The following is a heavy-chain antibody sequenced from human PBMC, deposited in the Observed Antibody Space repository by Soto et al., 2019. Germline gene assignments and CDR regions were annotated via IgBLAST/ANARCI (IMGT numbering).Heavy chain of an antibody. D-gene: IGHD3-10*01. CDR2: ISYDGSNK. J-gene: IGHJ4*02. Sequence: QVQLVESGGGVVQPGRSLRLSCAASGFTFSSYGMHWVRQAPGKGLEWVAVISYDGSNKYYADSVKGRFTISRDNSKNPLSLQMNSLRAEDTAVYYCARGVYYYGSGSSYYFDYWGQGTLVTVSS. CDR3: ARGVYYYGSGSSYYFDY. V-gene: IGHV3-30*03. CDR1: GFTFSSYG.